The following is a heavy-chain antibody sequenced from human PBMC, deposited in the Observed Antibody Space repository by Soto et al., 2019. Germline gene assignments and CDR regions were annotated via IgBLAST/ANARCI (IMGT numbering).Heavy chain of an antibody. D-gene: IGHD3-22*01. CDR3: ARNYYDTSGNWFDP. CDR2: IYYSGST. V-gene: IGHV4-30-4*01. J-gene: IGHJ5*02. CDR1: GGSISSGDYY. Sequence: PSETLSLTCTVSGGSISSGDYYWSWIRQPPGKGLEWIGHIYYSGSTYYNRSLKSRVTISSGTSRNQFSLKLSSVTAADTAVYYCARNYYDTSGNWFDPWGQGTLVTVSS.